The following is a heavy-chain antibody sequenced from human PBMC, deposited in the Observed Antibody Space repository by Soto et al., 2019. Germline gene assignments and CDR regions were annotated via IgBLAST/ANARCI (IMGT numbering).Heavy chain of an antibody. D-gene: IGHD6-6*01. CDR1: GGSFSGYY. CDR3: ARGLNTYSSSSGWFDP. V-gene: IGHV4-34*01. Sequence: SETLSLTCAVYGGSFSGYYWSWIRPPPGKGLEWIGEINHSGSTNYNPSLKSRVTISVDTSKNQFSLKLSSVTAADTAVYYCARGLNTYSSSSGWFDPWGQGTLVTVSS. J-gene: IGHJ5*02. CDR2: INHSGST.